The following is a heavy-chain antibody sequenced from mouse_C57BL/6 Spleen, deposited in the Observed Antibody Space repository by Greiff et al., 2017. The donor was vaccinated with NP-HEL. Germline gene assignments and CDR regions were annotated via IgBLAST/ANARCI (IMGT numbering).Heavy chain of an antibody. CDR3: ARGGSFDY. V-gene: IGHV5-6*02. CDR2: ISSGGSYT. Sequence: EVNLVESGGDLVKPGGSLKLSCAASGFTFSSYGMSWVRQTPDKRLEWVATISSGGSYTYYPDSVKGRFTISRDNAKNTLYLQMSSLKSEDTAMYYCARGGSFDYWGQGTTLTVSS. CDR1: GFTFSSYG. J-gene: IGHJ2*01.